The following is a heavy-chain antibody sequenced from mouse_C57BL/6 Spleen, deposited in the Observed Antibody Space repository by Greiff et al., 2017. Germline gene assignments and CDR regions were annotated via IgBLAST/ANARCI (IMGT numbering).Heavy chain of an antibody. CDR2: ISSGGSYT. Sequence: EVQLVESGGDLVKPGGSLKLSCAASGFTFSSYGMSWVRQTPDKRLEWVATISSGGSYTYYPDSVKGRFTISSDNAKNTLYLQMSSLKSEDTAMYYCARQGGGTSYFDYWGQGTTLTVSS. V-gene: IGHV5-6*01. J-gene: IGHJ2*01. CDR1: GFTFSSYG. D-gene: IGHD4-1*01. CDR3: ARQGGGTSYFDY.